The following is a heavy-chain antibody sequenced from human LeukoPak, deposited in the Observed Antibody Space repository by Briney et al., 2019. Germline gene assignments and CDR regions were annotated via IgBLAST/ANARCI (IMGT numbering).Heavy chain of an antibody. CDR3: ARDRCSGGSCYLDY. Sequence: GASLRLSCAASGFTFSSYAMSWVRQAPGKGLEWVSAISGSGGSTYYADSVKGRFTISRDNSRNTLYLQMNSLRAEDTAVYYCARDRCSGGSCYLDYWGQGTLVTVSS. CDR1: GFTFSSYA. CDR2: ISGSGGST. V-gene: IGHV3-23*01. D-gene: IGHD2-15*01. J-gene: IGHJ4*02.